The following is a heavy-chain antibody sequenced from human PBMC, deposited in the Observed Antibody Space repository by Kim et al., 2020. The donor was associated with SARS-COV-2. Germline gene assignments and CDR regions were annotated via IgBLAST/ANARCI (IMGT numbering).Heavy chain of an antibody. D-gene: IGHD2-15*01. Sequence: SETLSLTCAVSGGSISSSNWWSWVRQPPGKGLEWIGEIYHSGSTNYNPSLKSRVTISVDKSKNQFSLKLSSVTAADTAVYYCARSPIIVVVVAATPNGMDVWGQGTTVTVSS. CDR3: ARSPIIVVVVAATPNGMDV. J-gene: IGHJ6*02. CDR1: GGSISSSNW. CDR2: IYHSGST. V-gene: IGHV4-4*02.